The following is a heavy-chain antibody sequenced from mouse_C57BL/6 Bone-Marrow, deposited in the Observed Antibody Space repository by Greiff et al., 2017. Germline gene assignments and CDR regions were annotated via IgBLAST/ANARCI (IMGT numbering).Heavy chain of an antibody. V-gene: IGHV5-12*01. Sequence: EVQLVESGGGLVQPGGSLKLSCAASGFTFSDYYMYWVRQTPEQRLEWVAYISNGGGSTYYPDTVKGRFTISRANAKNTLYLQMSRLKAEDTAMYYCARREDYEAWFAYWGKGTLVTVSA. CDR2: ISNGGGST. CDR3: ARREDYEAWFAY. D-gene: IGHD2-3*01. J-gene: IGHJ3*01. CDR1: GFTFSDYY.